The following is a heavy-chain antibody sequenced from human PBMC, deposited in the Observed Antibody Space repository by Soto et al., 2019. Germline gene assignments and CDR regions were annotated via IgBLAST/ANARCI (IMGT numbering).Heavy chain of an antibody. V-gene: IGHV4-4*02. Sequence: SETLSLTCAVAGGSFTSNNWWTWVRQPPGQGLEWIGEIYRTGSTNYNPSLKSRVTISLDKSENQFSLKVTSLTAADTAVYYCASRDPGTSVDYWGQGTLVTVS. D-gene: IGHD1-7*01. CDR2: IYRTGST. J-gene: IGHJ4*02. CDR3: ASRDPGTSVDY. CDR1: GGSFTSNNW.